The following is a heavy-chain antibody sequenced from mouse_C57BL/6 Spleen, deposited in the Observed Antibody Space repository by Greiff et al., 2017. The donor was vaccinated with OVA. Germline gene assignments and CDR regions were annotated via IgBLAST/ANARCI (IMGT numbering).Heavy chain of an antibody. V-gene: IGHV5-9*01. CDR2: ISGGGGNT. J-gene: IGHJ3*01. CDR3: DKHSGYDNFSLAY. D-gene: IGHD2-2*01. Sequence: EVHLVESGGGLVKPGGSLKLSCAASGFTFSSYSMSWVRQTPEKRLEWVATISGGGGNTYYHDSVKGRFTISRDKAKNTLYLQMSSLRSEDTALYYCDKHSGYDNFSLAYWGQGTLVTVSA. CDR1: GFTFSSYS.